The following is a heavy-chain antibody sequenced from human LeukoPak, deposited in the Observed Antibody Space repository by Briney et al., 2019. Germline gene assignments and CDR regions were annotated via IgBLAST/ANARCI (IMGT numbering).Heavy chain of an antibody. Sequence: KPSETLSLTCAVYGGSFSGYYWSWIRQPPGKGLEWIGEINHSGSTNYNPSLKSRVTISVDTSKNQFSLKLSSVTAADTAVYYCARGRFTVVTSDYWYFDLWGRGTLVTVSS. CDR1: GGSFSGYY. D-gene: IGHD4-23*01. CDR3: ARGRFTVVTSDYWYFDL. CDR2: INHSGST. J-gene: IGHJ2*01. V-gene: IGHV4-34*01.